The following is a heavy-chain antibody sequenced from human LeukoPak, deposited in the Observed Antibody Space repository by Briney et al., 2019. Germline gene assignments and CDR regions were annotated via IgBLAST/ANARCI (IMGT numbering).Heavy chain of an antibody. CDR1: GGSISSSNW. V-gene: IGHV4-4*02. D-gene: IGHD3-10*01. CDR3: ARDRVLLWFGEADYYYYGMDV. Sequence: PSGTLSLTCAVSGGSISSSNWGRWVRRPAGKGLEGIGEIYHSGSTNYKPSLKSRITISVDKSKNQFSLKLSSVTAADTAVYYCARDRVLLWFGEADYYYYGMDVWGQGTTVTVSS. CDR2: IYHSGST. J-gene: IGHJ6*02.